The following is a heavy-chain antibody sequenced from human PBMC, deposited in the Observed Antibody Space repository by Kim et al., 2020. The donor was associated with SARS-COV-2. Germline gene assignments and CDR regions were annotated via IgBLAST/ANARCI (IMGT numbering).Heavy chain of an antibody. CDR1: GFTFDDYA. D-gene: IGHD3-3*01. CDR3: AKDKGRFLGRYGMDV. J-gene: IGHJ6*02. Sequence: GGSLRLSCAASGFTFDDYAMHWVRQAPGKGLEWVSLISGDGGSTYYADSVKGRFTISRDNSKNSLYLQMNSLRTEDTALYYCAKDKGRFLGRYGMDVWGQGTTVTVSS. V-gene: IGHV3-43*02. CDR2: ISGDGGST.